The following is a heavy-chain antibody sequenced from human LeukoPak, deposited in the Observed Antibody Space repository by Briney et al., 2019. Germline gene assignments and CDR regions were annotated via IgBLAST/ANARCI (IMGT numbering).Heavy chain of an antibody. J-gene: IGHJ3*02. CDR2: IIPIFGTA. V-gene: IGHV1-69*05. Sequence: ASVKDSCKASGGTFSSYAISWVRQAPGQGLEWMGGIIPIFGTANYAQKFQGRVTMTTDTSTSTAYMELRSLRSDDTAVYYCARDRVKYCSGGSCPDAFDIWGQGTMVTVSS. CDR1: GGTFSSYA. CDR3: ARDRVKYCSGGSCPDAFDI. D-gene: IGHD2-15*01.